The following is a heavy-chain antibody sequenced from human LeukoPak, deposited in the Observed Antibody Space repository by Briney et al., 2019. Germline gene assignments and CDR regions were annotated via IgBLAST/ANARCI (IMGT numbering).Heavy chain of an antibody. CDR1: GYTFISYT. J-gene: IGHJ5*02. CDR3: ARDSADYDILTGLNWFDP. Sequence: GASVKVSCKASGYTFISYTLHWVRQAPGQRLEWMGWINAGNGNTKYSQKFQGRVTFTRDTSASTAYMELSSLRSEDTAVYYCARDSADYDILTGLNWFDPWGQGTLVTVSS. D-gene: IGHD3-9*01. CDR2: INAGNGNT. V-gene: IGHV1-3*01.